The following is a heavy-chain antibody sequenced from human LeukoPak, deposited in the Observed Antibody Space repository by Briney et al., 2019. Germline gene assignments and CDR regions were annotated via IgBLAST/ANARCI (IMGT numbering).Heavy chain of an antibody. CDR1: GFTFSDYY. D-gene: IGHD6-13*01. CDR2: ISSSSSYT. CDR3: ARFPPAAAGFDY. V-gene: IGHV3-11*03. Sequence: GGSLRLSCAASGFTFSDYYMSWIRQAPGQGLEWVSYISSSSSYTNYADSVKGRFTISRDNAKNSLYLQMNSLRAEDTAVYYCARFPPAAAGFDYWGQGTLVTVSS. J-gene: IGHJ4*02.